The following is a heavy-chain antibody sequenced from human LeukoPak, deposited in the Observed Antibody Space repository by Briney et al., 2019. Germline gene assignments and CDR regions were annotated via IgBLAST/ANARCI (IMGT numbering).Heavy chain of an antibody. CDR3: FWNGYQAGMDV. D-gene: IGHD3-3*01. V-gene: IGHV3-30*02. CDR1: GFPFSNYD. CDR2: IRDDGTNH. Sequence: GGSLRLSCAASGFPFSNYDMHWVRQAPGKGLEWVAFIRDDGTNHHYADSVKGRFTISRDNSRNTLYLQMNSLRVEDTAVYFCFWNGYQAGMDVWGHGTTVTVSS. J-gene: IGHJ6*02.